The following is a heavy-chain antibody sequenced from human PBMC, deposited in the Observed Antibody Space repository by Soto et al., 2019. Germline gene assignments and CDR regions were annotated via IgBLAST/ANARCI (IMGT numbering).Heavy chain of an antibody. D-gene: IGHD3-22*01. CDR3: ARHAPITMIVPG. V-gene: IGHV4-39*01. CDR1: GGSISSSSYY. J-gene: IGHJ4*02. Sequence: PSETLSLTCTVSGGSISSSSYYWGWIRQPPGKGLEWIGSIYYSGSTYYNPSLKSRVTISVDTSKNQFSLKLSSVTAADTAVYYCARHAPITMIVPGWGQGTLVTVSS. CDR2: IYYSGST.